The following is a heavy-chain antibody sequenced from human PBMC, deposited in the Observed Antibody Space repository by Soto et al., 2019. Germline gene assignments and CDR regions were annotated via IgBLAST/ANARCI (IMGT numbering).Heavy chain of an antibody. CDR2: MSYTGTT. D-gene: IGHD4-4*01. J-gene: IGHJ5*02. CDR1: NGFVNRGGYY. CDR3: ARARVISSRNWFDP. V-gene: IGHV4-31*03. Sequence: PSETLSLTCTISNGFVNRGGYYWSWILQRPGKGLEWVGYMSYTGTTYYSPSLKSRVTISVDTSKTQLSLRLSSVTAADTAIYYCARARVISSRNWFDPWGQGTLVTVSS.